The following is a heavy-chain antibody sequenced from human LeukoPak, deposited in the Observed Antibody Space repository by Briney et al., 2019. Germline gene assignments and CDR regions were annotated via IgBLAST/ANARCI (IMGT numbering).Heavy chain of an antibody. J-gene: IGHJ4*02. Sequence: LAGGSLRLSCTASGFTFSSYGMHWVRQAPGKGLEWVAFIRYDGSDKYNADSVKGRFTISRDNAKNSLYLQMNSLRAEDTAVYYCARESDYYDSSGLDYWGQGTLVTVSS. D-gene: IGHD3-22*01. CDR1: GFTFSSYG. CDR3: ARESDYYDSSGLDY. V-gene: IGHV3-30*02. CDR2: IRYDGSDK.